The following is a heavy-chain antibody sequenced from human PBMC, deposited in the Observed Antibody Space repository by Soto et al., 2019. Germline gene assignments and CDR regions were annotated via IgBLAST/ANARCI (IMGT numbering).Heavy chain of an antibody. CDR2: IIPIFGTA. CDR3: ARDSWDLELRKRYYYYYGMDV. CDR1: GGTFSSYA. Sequence: ASVKVSCKASGGTFSSYAISWVRQAPGQGLEWMGGIIPIFGTANYAQKFQGRVTITADESTSTAYMELSSLRSEDTAVYYCARDSWDLELRKRYYYYYGMDVWGQGTTVTVSS. D-gene: IGHD1-7*01. J-gene: IGHJ6*02. V-gene: IGHV1-69*13.